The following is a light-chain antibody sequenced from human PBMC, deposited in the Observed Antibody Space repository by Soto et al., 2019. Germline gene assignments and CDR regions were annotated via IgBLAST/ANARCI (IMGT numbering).Light chain of an antibody. V-gene: IGKV3-11*01. J-gene: IGKJ5*01. CDR1: ERISHS. CDR3: QQRSNWPLIT. CDR2: DAS. Sequence: DIVLTQSPATLSLSPGNRVTLSCRANERISHSLAWYQQKPGQAPRILIYDASFRATGIPERFSGSGSGTDFTLTIRSLEPEDFAVYYCQQRSNWPLITFGQGTRLDIK.